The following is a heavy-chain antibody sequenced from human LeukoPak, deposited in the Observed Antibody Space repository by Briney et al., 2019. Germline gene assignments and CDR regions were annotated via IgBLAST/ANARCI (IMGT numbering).Heavy chain of an antibody. CDR3: VKSKGFATALHWYFDL. CDR2: ISDDGRVT. Sequence: GGSLRLSCAASGFTFNRYYMYWIRQAPGKGLVWVSRISDDGRVTLYADFVKGRFTISRDNAKNTLSLQMNSLRTEDTALYYCVKSKGFATALHWYFDLWGRGTLVTVSS. V-gene: IGHV3-74*01. J-gene: IGHJ2*01. D-gene: IGHD4-17*01. CDR1: GFTFNRYY.